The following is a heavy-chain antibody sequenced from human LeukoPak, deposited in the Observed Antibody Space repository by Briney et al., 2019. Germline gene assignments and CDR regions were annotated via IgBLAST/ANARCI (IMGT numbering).Heavy chain of an antibody. CDR3: ARVAAGYSVNYFDY. D-gene: IGHD4-23*01. V-gene: IGHV3-48*02. Sequence: LPGGSLRLSCAASEFAFSTYNMNWVRQAPGEGLEWVSYISTGSSTTYYADPVKGRFTISRDNVENSLYLQMNSLRDEDTAVYYCARVAAGYSVNYFDYWGQGTLVTASS. CDR1: EFAFSTYN. CDR2: ISTGSSTT. J-gene: IGHJ4*02.